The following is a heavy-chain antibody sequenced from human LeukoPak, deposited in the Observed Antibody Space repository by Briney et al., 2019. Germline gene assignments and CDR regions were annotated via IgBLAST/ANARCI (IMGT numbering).Heavy chain of an antibody. CDR3: ARSVVTATPHYFQH. CDR1: GFTFNSYA. CDR2: ISYDGSNK. V-gene: IGHV3-30*04. Sequence: GGALRLSCAASGFTFNSYAMHWVRQAPGKGLEWVAVISYDGSNKNYGDSVKGRFTISRDNSKNTLYLQMNSLSAEDTAVYYCARSVVTATPHYFQHWGQGTLVTVSS. D-gene: IGHD2-21*02. J-gene: IGHJ1*01.